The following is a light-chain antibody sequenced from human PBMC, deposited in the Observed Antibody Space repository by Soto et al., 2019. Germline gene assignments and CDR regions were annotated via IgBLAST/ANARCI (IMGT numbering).Light chain of an antibody. CDR3: QQYYSTPLT. Sequence: DIVMTQSPDSLAVSLGDRATINCKSSQSVLYSSNNKNYLAWYQQKPGQPPKVLIYWASTRESGVPDRFSGGGSGTDFTLTISSLQAEDVAVYYCQQYYSTPLTFGGGTKVHIK. V-gene: IGKV4-1*01. CDR1: QSVLYSSNNKNY. J-gene: IGKJ4*01. CDR2: WAS.